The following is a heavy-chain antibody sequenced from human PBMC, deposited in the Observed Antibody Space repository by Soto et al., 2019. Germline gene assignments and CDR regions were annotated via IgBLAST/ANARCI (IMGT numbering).Heavy chain of an antibody. V-gene: IGHV4-4*02. CDR1: GGSMYTPNW. CDR3: ARGPTRIRGLFDY. D-gene: IGHD2-15*01. CDR2: IYHSEST. J-gene: IGHJ4*02. Sequence: PSETLSLTCAVSGGSMYTPNWWTWVRQTPGKGLQWIGEIYHSESTNYNPSLKSRVTISVDKSKTQFSLDLTSVTAADTAMYYCARGPTRIRGLFDYWGQGILVTVSS.